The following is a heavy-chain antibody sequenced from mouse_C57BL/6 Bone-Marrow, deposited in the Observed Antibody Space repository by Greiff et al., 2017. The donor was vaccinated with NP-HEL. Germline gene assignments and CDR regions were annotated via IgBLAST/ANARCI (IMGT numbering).Heavy chain of an antibody. CDR1: GYTFTSYW. CDR3: ASSGDYYEV. J-gene: IGHJ4*01. Sequence: VKLQQPGAELVKPGSSVKLSCKASGYTFTSYWMAWVKQRPGQGLEWIGNIYPCDSDTHYNEKFKNKATLTVDKSSSTAYMQLSSLTSEHSAVYYCASSGDYYEVWGKGTSVTVSS. V-gene: IGHV1-61*01. CDR2: IYPCDSDT. D-gene: IGHD1-1*01.